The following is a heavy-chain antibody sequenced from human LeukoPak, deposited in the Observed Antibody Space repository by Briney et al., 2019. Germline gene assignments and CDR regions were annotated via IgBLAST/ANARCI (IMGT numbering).Heavy chain of an antibody. CDR3: ARQRRSWELNYYYYYMDV. CDR1: GGSISSGGYY. V-gene: IGHV4-30-2*02. J-gene: IGHJ6*03. Sequence: PSETLSLTCTVSGGSISSGGYYWSWIRQPPGKGLEWIGYIYHSGSTYYNPSLKSRVTISVDRSKNQFSLRLSSVTAADTAVYYCARQRRSWELNYYYYYMDVWGKGTTVTVSS. CDR2: IYHSGST. D-gene: IGHD1-26*01.